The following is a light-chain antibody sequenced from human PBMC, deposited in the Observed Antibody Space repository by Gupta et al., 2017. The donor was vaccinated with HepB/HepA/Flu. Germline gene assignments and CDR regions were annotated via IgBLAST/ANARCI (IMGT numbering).Light chain of an antibody. CDR3: LRYKGYSLI. CDR2: KAS. J-gene: IGKJ1*01. V-gene: IGKV1-5*03. CDR1: QSINDW. Sequence: DLQMTQSPSTLSASLGDRVTITCRASQSINDWLAWYQQKPGNAPKLLSSKASNLEIGVPTRFIGSGSETDFTRKITSLQPNDAATYVCLRYKGYSLIFGQGTKVETK.